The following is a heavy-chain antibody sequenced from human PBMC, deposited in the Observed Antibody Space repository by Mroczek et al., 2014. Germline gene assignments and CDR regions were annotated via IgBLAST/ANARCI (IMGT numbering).Heavy chain of an antibody. J-gene: IGHJ4*02. V-gene: IGHV4-34*01. CDR1: GGSFSGYY. Sequence: QVQLQQWGAGLLKPSETLSLTCAVYGGSFSGYYWSWIRQPPGKGLEWIGEINHSGSTNYNPSLKSRVTISVDTSKNQFSLKLSSVTAADTAVYYCASLDYGGNRALDYWGQGTLVTVSS. CDR2: INHSGST. CDR3: ASLDYGGNRALDY. D-gene: IGHD4-23*01.